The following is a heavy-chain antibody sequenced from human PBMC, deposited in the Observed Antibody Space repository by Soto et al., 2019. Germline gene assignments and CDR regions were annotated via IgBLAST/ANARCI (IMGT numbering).Heavy chain of an antibody. Sequence: QVQLVESGGGVVQPGRSLRLSCAASGFTFSSYTMHWVRQAPGKGLEWVAVISHDGSNKYYADSVKGRFTISRDNSKNTLYPQMNSLRAEDTAVYYCARAIDDFWSSLGYWGQGILVTVSS. CDR3: ARAIDDFWSSLGY. V-gene: IGHV3-30-3*01. CDR2: ISHDGSNK. D-gene: IGHD3-3*01. CDR1: GFTFSSYT. J-gene: IGHJ4*02.